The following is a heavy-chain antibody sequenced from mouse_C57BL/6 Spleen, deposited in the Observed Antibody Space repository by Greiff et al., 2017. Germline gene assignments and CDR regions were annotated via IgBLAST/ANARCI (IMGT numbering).Heavy chain of an antibody. CDR1: GFTFSSYA. Sequence: EVMLVESGEGLVKPGGSLKLSCAASGFTFSSYAMSWVRQTPEKRLEWVAYISSGGDYIYYADTVKGRFTISRDNARNTLYLQRSSLKSEDTAMYYCTRGSNYGYFDVWGTGTTVTVSS. CDR3: TRGSNYGYFDV. J-gene: IGHJ1*03. V-gene: IGHV5-9-1*02. D-gene: IGHD2-5*01. CDR2: ISSGGDYI.